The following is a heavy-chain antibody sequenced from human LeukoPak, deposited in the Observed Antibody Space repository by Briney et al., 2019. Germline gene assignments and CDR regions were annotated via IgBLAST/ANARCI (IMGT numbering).Heavy chain of an antibody. Sequence: SETLSLTCTVSGDSISSYYWSWIRQPPGKGLEWIGRVYTSGSTNYNPSLKSRVTMSVDTSKNQFSLKLSSVTAADTAVYYCARLQGDYSFDYWGQGTLVTVSS. CDR3: ARLQGDYSFDY. D-gene: IGHD4-11*01. J-gene: IGHJ4*02. CDR1: GDSISSYY. CDR2: VYTSGST. V-gene: IGHV4-4*07.